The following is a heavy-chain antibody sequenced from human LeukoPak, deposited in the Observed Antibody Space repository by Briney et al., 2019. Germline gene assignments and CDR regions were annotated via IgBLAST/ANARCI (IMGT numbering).Heavy chain of an antibody. V-gene: IGHV4-59*08. J-gene: IGHJ3*02. D-gene: IGHD5-18*01. CDR1: GGSINAYY. CDR2: VRDNGEN. CDR3: ARQPANTAAFDI. Sequence: PSETLSLTCTVSGGSINAYYWSWIRQPPGKGLELIAYVRDNGENNYNPSLKSRVAISVDTANNQISLRLNFAPAADTAIYYCARQPANTAAFDIWGLGTMVTVSS.